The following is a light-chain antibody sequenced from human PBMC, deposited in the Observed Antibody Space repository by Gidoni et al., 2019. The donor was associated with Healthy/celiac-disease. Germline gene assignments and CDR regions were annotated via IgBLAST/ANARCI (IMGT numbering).Light chain of an antibody. CDR3: AAWDDSMSGFNWV. CDR1: SSNIGSNY. J-gene: IGLJ3*02. V-gene: IGLV1-47*01. Sequence: QSVLTQPPSASGTPGQRVPISCSGSSSNIGSNYVYWYQQLPGTAPKLLIYRNNHPPSGVPDRFSGSKSGTSASLAISGLRAEDEADDYCAAWDDSMSGFNWVFGGGTKLTVL. CDR2: RNN.